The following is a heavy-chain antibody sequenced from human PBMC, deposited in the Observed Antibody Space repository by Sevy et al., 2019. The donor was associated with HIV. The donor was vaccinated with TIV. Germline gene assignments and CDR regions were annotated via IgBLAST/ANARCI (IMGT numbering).Heavy chain of an antibody. D-gene: IGHD2-2*01. V-gene: IGHV3-23*01. CDR1: QFTFSNYQ. J-gene: IGHJ6*02. Sequence: GGSLRLSCAASQFTFSNYQMNWVRQAPGKGLEWVSAISGSGGSTYYADSVKGRFTISRDNSKNTLDLQMNSLRAEDTAVDYCVTKRDIVVVPAAIQVHYYYGMDVWGQGTTVTVSS. CDR3: VTKRDIVVVPAAIQVHYYYGMDV. CDR2: ISGSGGST.